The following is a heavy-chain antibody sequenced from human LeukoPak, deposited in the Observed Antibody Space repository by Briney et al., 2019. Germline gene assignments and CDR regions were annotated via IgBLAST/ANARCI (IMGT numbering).Heavy chain of an antibody. Sequence: GGSLRLSCAVSGFTFRSYGMHWVRQAPGKGLVWVSLINTDGTATSYAGSVEGRFTISRDNAKNTLYLQMNSLSAEDTAVYYCTRATVVNDYWGQGTLVTVSS. CDR2: INTDGTAT. J-gene: IGHJ4*02. V-gene: IGHV3-74*01. CDR3: TRATVVNDY. CDR1: GFTFRSYG. D-gene: IGHD2-2*01.